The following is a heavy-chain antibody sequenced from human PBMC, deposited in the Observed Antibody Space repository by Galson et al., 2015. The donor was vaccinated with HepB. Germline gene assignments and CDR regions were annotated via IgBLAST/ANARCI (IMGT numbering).Heavy chain of an antibody. CDR3: ARASANYGSGSYYNELLFRSYYYYGMDV. J-gene: IGHJ6*02. CDR1: GGTFSSYA. CDR2: IIPIFGTA. Sequence: SVKVSCKASGGTFSSYAISWVRQAPGQGLEWMGGIIPIFGTANYAQKFQGRVTITADESTSTAYMELSSLRSEDTAVYYCARASANYGSGSYYNELLFRSYYYYGMDVWGQGTTVTVSS. V-gene: IGHV1-69*13. D-gene: IGHD3-10*01.